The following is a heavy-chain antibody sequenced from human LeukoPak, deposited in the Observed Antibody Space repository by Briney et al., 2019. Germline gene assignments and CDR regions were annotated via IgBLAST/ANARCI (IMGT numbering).Heavy chain of an antibody. CDR1: GFTFSSYD. Sequence: GGSLRLSCAASGFTFSSYDMHWVRQATGKGLEWVSAIGTAGDTYYPGSVKGRFTISRDNSKNTLYPQMNSLRAEDTAVYYCAKDNSRFLEWLLGPPDYWGQGTLVTVSS. J-gene: IGHJ4*02. V-gene: IGHV3-13*01. D-gene: IGHD3-3*01. CDR2: IGTAGDT. CDR3: AKDNSRFLEWLLGPPDY.